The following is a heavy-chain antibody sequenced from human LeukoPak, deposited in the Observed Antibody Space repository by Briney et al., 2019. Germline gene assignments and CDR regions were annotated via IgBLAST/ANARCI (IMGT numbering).Heavy chain of an antibody. D-gene: IGHD3-22*01. CDR1: GFTFSSYG. Sequence: GGSLRLSCAASGFTFSSYGMHWVRQAPGKGLEWVAVISYDGSNKYYADSVKDRFTISRDNSKNTLYLQMNSLRAEDTAVYYCAKDNSGTYYYDSSGYYWGQGTLVTVSS. V-gene: IGHV3-30*18. J-gene: IGHJ4*02. CDR2: ISYDGSNK. CDR3: AKDNSGTYYYDSSGYY.